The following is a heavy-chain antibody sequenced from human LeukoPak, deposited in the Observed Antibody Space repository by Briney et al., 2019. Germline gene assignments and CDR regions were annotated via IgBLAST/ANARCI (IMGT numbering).Heavy chain of an antibody. Sequence: ASLKVSCNISGYTLTDFSMHWVRQAPGKGLEWMGGFNREDDEPIYAPHFRGRVTVTEDTSTDTAYMELSGLRSEDTAVYYCATLDSYYDNSGRPLIPDWGQGTLVTVSS. CDR2: FNREDDEP. D-gene: IGHD3-22*01. CDR3: ATLDSYYDNSGRPLIPD. CDR1: GYTLTDFS. J-gene: IGHJ4*02. V-gene: IGHV1-24*01.